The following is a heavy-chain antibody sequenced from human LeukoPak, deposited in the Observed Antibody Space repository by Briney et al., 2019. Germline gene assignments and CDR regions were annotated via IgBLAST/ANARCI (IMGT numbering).Heavy chain of an antibody. V-gene: IGHV3-21*01. CDR1: GFTFDDYA. CDR2: ISSTSSYK. Sequence: GGSLRLSCAASGFTFDDYAMHWVRQAPGKGLEWVSCISSTSSYKYYADSVKGRFTISRDNAKNSLYLQLNSLRAEDTALYYCVRPRSPASNDGGYWGQGTLVTVSS. CDR3: VRPRSPASNDGGY. D-gene: IGHD1-1*01. J-gene: IGHJ4*02.